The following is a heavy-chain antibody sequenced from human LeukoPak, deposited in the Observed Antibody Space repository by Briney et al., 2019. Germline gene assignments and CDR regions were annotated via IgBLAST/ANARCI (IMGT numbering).Heavy chain of an antibody. CDR2: IWYDGSNK. J-gene: IGHJ6*04. CDR1: GFTFSSYS. D-gene: IGHD3-10*01. V-gene: IGHV3-33*01. CDR3: ARERGVNYYYYGMDV. Sequence: PGRSLRLSCAASGFTFSSYSMHWVRQAPGKGLEWVAVIWYDGSNKYYADSVKGRFTISRDNSKNTLYLQMNSLRAEDTAVYYCARERGVNYYYYGMDVWGKGTTVTVSS.